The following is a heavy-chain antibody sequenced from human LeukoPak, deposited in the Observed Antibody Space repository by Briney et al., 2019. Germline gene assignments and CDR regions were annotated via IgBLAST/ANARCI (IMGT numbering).Heavy chain of an antibody. D-gene: IGHD4-17*01. CDR2: ISSSSSFI. CDR3: ARDRYGDYAFDY. J-gene: IGHJ4*02. CDR1: GFTFSSYG. Sequence: PGGSLRLSCAASGFTFSSYGMHWVRQAPGKGLEWVSSISSSSSFIYYADSVKGRFTISRDNTKNSLYLQMNSLRAEDTAVYYCARDRYGDYAFDYWGQGTLVTVSS. V-gene: IGHV3-21*01.